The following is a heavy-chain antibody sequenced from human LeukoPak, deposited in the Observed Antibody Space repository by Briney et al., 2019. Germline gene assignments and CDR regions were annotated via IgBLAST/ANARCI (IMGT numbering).Heavy chain of an antibody. V-gene: IGHV1-8*01. Sequence: ASVKVSCKASGYTFTRYDINWVRQATGQGLEWMGWMNPNSGNTGYAQKFQGRVTITRNTSISTAYMELSSLRSEDTAVYYCARRVGATNYYYYMDVWGKGTTVTVSS. J-gene: IGHJ6*03. D-gene: IGHD1-26*01. CDR3: ARRVGATNYYYYMDV. CDR2: MNPNSGNT. CDR1: GYTFTRYD.